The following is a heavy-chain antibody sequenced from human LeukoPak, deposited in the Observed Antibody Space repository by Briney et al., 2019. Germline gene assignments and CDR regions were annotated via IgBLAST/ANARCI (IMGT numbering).Heavy chain of an antibody. J-gene: IGHJ3*02. V-gene: IGHV1-69*04. Sequence: SVKVSCKASGGTFSSYAISWVRQAPGQGLEWMGRIIPILGIANYAQKFQGRVTITADKSTSTAYMELSSLRSEDTAVYYCASRKPGIAAAGTPLGAFDIWGQGTMVTVSS. CDR1: GGTFSSYA. D-gene: IGHD6-13*01. CDR3: ASRKPGIAAAGTPLGAFDI. CDR2: IIPILGIA.